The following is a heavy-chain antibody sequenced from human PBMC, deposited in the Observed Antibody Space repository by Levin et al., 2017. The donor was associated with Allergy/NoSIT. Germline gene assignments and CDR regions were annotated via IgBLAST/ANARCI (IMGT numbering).Heavy chain of an antibody. V-gene: IGHV3-23*01. CDR1: GFTFSSYA. CDR2: ISGSGGST. Sequence: PGESLKISCAASGFTFSSYAMSWVRQAPGKGLEWVSAISGSGGSTYYADSAKGRFTISRDNSKNTLYLQMNSLRAEDTAVYYCAKAHTFQRIHKAPRHFDYWGQGTLVTVSS. D-gene: IGHD2/OR15-2a*01. CDR3: AKAHTFQRIHKAPRHFDY. J-gene: IGHJ4*02.